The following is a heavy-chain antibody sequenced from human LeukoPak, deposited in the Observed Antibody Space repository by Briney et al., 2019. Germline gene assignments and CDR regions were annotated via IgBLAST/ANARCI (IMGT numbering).Heavy chain of an antibody. Sequence: PSETLSLTCTVSGGFISSYYWSWLRQPPGKGLEWIGYIYYSGSTNYNPSLKSRVTISVDTSKNQFSLKLSSVTAADTAVYYCARQYSSGRLYYYGMDVWGQGTTVTVSS. J-gene: IGHJ6*02. CDR3: ARQYSSGRLYYYGMDV. CDR2: IYYSGST. D-gene: IGHD6-19*01. CDR1: GGFISSYY. V-gene: IGHV4-59*08.